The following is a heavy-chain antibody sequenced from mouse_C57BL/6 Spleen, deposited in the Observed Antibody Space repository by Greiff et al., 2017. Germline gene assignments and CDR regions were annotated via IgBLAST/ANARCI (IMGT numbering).Heavy chain of an antibody. V-gene: IGHV5-17*01. CDR1: GFTFSDYG. CDR3: ARREDGYYGAMDY. CDR2: ISSGSSTI. D-gene: IGHD2-3*01. J-gene: IGHJ4*01. Sequence: EVQLVESGGGLVKPGGSLKLSCAASGFTFSDYGMHWVRQAPEKGLEWVAYISSGSSTIYYADTVKGRFTISRDNAKNTLFLQMTSLRSEDTAMYYCARREDGYYGAMDYWGQGTSVTVSS.